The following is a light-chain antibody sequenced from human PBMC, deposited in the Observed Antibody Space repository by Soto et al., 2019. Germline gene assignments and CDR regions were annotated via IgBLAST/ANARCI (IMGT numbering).Light chain of an antibody. CDR1: QSVASNY. V-gene: IGKV3-20*01. J-gene: IGKJ4*01. Sequence: EIVLTQSPGTLSLSPGERATLSCRASQSVASNYLAWYQQKPGQAPRLLIYGASSRATGIPDRFSGSGSGTDFTLTISRLEPEDFAVCYCQQYGTSPLTFGGGTKVEIK. CDR2: GAS. CDR3: QQYGTSPLT.